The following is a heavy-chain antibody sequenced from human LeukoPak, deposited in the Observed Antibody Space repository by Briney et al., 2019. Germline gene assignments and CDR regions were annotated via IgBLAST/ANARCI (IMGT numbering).Heavy chain of an antibody. J-gene: IGHJ4*02. CDR1: GFTFSSYG. Sequence: GGSLRLSCAAAGFTFSSYGMHWVRQAPGKGLEWVALIWYDGSNKYYADSVKGRFTISRDNSKNTLYLQMNSLRVEDTAVYYCARELHWGQGTLVTVSS. CDR2: IWYDGSNK. CDR3: ARELH. V-gene: IGHV3-30*02.